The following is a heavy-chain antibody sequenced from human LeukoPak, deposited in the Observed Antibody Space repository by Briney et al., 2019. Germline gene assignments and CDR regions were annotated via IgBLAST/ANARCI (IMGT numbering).Heavy chain of an antibody. V-gene: IGHV4-59*12. CDR1: GASISGYY. J-gene: IGHJ4*02. Sequence: PSETLSLTCTVSGASISGYYWSWIRQPPGKGLEWIGYIYHNGGTNYNPSLQSRLTISVDTSKNQFSLKLSSVTAADTAVYYCARDGGRWELLYYFDYWGQGTLVTVSS. CDR2: IYHNGGT. D-gene: IGHD1-26*01. CDR3: ARDGGRWELLYYFDY.